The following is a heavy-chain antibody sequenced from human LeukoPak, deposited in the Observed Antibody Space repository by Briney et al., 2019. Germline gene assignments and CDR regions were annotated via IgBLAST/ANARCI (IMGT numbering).Heavy chain of an antibody. D-gene: IGHD6-13*01. Sequence: PGRSLRLSCAASGFTFSSYAMHWVRQAPGKGLEWVALISYDGSNQNYADSVKGRFTISRDNPKNTLYLQMNSLRAEDTAVYYCAKWLVSSSWYYYYGMDVWGQGTTVTVSS. V-gene: IGHV3-30-3*01. CDR1: GFTFSSYA. CDR3: AKWLVSSSWYYYYGMDV. J-gene: IGHJ6*02. CDR2: ISYDGSNQ.